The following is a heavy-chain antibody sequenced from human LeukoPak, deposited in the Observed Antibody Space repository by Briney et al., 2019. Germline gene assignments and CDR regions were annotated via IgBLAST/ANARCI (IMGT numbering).Heavy chain of an antibody. CDR3: ARDTYGSGSYTWIY. J-gene: IGHJ4*02. D-gene: IGHD3-10*01. CDR1: GGSISSYY. CDR2: IYTSGST. Sequence: SETLSLTCTVSGGSISSYYWSWIRQPAGKGLEWIGRIYTSGSTTYNPSLKSRVTMSVDMSKNQFSLKLSSVTAADTAVYYCARDTYGSGSYTWIYWGQGTLVTVSS. V-gene: IGHV4-4*07.